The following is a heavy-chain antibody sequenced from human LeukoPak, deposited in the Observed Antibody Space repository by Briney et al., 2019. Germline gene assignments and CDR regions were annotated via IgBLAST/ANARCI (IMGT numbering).Heavy chain of an antibody. CDR3: ARRAIGYSSGWYGYYFDY. CDR2: IYYSGST. Sequence: WETLSLTCTVSGGSISSSSYYWGWIRQPPGKGLEWIGSIYYSGSTYYNPSLKSRVTISVDTSKNQFSLKLSSVTAADTAVYYCARRAIGYSSGWYGYYFDYWGQGTLVTVSS. CDR1: GGSISSSSYY. J-gene: IGHJ4*02. V-gene: IGHV4-39*01. D-gene: IGHD6-19*01.